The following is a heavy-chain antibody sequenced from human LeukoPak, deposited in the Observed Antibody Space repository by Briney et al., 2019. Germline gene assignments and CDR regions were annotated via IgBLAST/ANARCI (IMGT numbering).Heavy chain of an antibody. J-gene: IGHJ6*02. D-gene: IGHD5-18*01. CDR2: MNPNSGNT. V-gene: IGHV1-8*01. CDR1: GYTFTSYD. CDR3: ARGQGSRYSYGSYYYYDMDV. Sequence: GASVKVSCKASGYTFTSYDINWVRQATGQGLEWMGWMNPNSGNTGYAQKFQGRVTMTRNTSISTAYMELSSLRSEDTAVYYCARGQGSRYSYGSYYYYDMDVWGQGTTVTVSS.